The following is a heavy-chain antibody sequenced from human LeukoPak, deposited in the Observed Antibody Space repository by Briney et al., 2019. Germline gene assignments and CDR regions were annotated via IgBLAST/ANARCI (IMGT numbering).Heavy chain of an antibody. CDR3: ARDEWQLPVPFCY. D-gene: IGHD2-15*01. Sequence: GGSLRLSCAASGFTFNSYSANWVRQAPGKGLEWVSYISSSSSTIYYADSVKGRFTISRDNAKNSLYLQMNSLRDEDTAVYYCARDEWQLPVPFCYCGQGTLVTVSS. CDR1: GFTFNSYS. V-gene: IGHV3-48*02. CDR2: ISSSSSTI. J-gene: IGHJ4*02.